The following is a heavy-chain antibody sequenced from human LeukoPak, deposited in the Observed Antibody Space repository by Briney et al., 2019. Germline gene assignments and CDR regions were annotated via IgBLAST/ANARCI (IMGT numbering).Heavy chain of an antibody. D-gene: IGHD6-19*01. CDR2: IYSGGST. CDR3: ARWQIAVAFFDY. CDR1: GFTVSSNY. Sequence: GGSLRLSCAASGFTVSSNYMSWVRQAPGKGLEWVSAIYSGGSTYYADSVKGRFTISRDNSKNTLYLQMNSLRAEDTAVYYCARWQIAVAFFDYWGQGTLVTVSS. V-gene: IGHV3-66*01. J-gene: IGHJ4*02.